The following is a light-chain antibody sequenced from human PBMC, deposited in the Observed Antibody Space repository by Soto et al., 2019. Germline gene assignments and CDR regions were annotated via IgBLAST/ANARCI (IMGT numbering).Light chain of an antibody. CDR1: QGISSA. V-gene: IGKV1-13*02. CDR2: DAS. CDR3: QQFNSFWHT. Sequence: AIQLTQSPSSLSASVGDRVTITCRASQGISSALAWYQQKPGKAPKLLIYDASSLESGVPSRFSGSGSGTDFTLTISSLQPEDFAPYYCQQFNSFWHTFGGGTKVEIK. J-gene: IGKJ4*01.